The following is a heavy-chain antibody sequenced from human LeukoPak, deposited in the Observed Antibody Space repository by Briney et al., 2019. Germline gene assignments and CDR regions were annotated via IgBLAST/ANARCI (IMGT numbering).Heavy chain of an antibody. J-gene: IGHJ6*03. CDR3: AKDTSAWWYHRAYMNV. V-gene: IGHV3-23*01. CDR2: ISGRGDET. Sequence: PGGSLRLSCAASGFTFSDYAMSWVRQAPGGGLEWGSAISGRGDETFHADSVKGRFTTSRDNSKNTLSLQMSSLRVEDSAVYFCAKDTSAWWYHRAYMNVWGTGTTVTVSS. CDR1: GFTFSDYA. D-gene: IGHD2-15*01.